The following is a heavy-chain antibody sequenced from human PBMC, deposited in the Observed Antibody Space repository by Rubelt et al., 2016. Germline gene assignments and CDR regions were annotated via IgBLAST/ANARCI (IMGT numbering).Heavy chain of an antibody. V-gene: IGHV4-31*03. Sequence: QVQLQESGPGLVKPSQTLSLTCTVSGGSISSGGYYWSWIRQHPGKGLEWIGYIYYSGSTYYNPSLKCRVTTSVDTSTNPFSLKRSSVTAADTAVYYCARQGSSWYPDAFDIWGQGTMVTVSS. CDR3: ARQGSSWYPDAFDI. J-gene: IGHJ3*02. CDR1: GGSISSGGYY. D-gene: IGHD6-13*01. CDR2: IYYSGST.